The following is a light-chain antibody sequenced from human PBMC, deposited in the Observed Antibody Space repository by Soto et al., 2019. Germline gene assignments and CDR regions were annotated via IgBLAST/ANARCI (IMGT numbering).Light chain of an antibody. J-gene: IGLJ2*01. CDR2: DVG. CDR3: SSYTSSSTSDVV. Sequence: QSALTQPVSVSGSPGQSITISCTGTSSDVGGYNYVSWYQQHPGKAPKLIIYDVGNRPSGVSNRFSGSKSGNTASLTISGLQAEDESDYYCSSYTSSSTSDVVFGGGTKLTVL. V-gene: IGLV2-14*01. CDR1: SSDVGGYNY.